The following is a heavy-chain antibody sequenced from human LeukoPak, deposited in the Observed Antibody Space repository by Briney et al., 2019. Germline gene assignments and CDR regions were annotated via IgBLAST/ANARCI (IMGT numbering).Heavy chain of an antibody. J-gene: IGHJ5*02. CDR2: ITSSGSTI. CDR1: GFTFSSYD. Sequence: GGSLRLSCAASGFTFSSYDMNWVRQAPGKGLEWVSHITSSGSTIYYADSVKGRFTMSRDNAKKSLYLQMNSLRAEDTAVYYCARGDYDSSGYSWFDPWGQGTLVTVSS. V-gene: IGHV3-48*03. D-gene: IGHD3-22*01. CDR3: ARGDYDSSGYSWFDP.